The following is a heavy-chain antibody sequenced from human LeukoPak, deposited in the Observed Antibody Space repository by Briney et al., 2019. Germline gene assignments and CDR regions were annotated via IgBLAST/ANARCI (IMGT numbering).Heavy chain of an antibody. CDR1: GFTFSSYG. Sequence: GGSLRLSCAASGFTFSSYGMHWVRQAPGKGLEWVAVIWYDGSNKYYADSVKGRFTISRDNSKNTLYLQVNSLRAEDTAVYYCARDPTPYYYDSSGYLDYWGQGTLVTVSS. D-gene: IGHD3-22*01. J-gene: IGHJ4*02. V-gene: IGHV3-33*01. CDR3: ARDPTPYYYDSSGYLDY. CDR2: IWYDGSNK.